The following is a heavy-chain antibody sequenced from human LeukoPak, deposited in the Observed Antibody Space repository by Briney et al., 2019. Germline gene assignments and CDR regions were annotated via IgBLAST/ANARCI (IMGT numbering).Heavy chain of an antibody. CDR3: ARGDGYNDAEYLQH. CDR1: GFTFSSYG. CDR2: IWYDGSNK. Sequence: GRSLRLSCAASGFTFSSYGMHWVRQAPGKGLGWGAVIWYDGSNKYYGDSVKGRFTISRDNSKKTLYLQMNSLRVEDTAVYYCARGDGYNDAEYLQHWGQGTLVTVS. D-gene: IGHD5-24*01. J-gene: IGHJ1*01. V-gene: IGHV3-33*01.